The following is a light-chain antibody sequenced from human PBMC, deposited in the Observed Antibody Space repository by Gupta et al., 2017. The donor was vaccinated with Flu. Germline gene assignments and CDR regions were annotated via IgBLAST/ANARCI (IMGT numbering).Light chain of an antibody. CDR3: QRDNNWPLL. Sequence: ETVMTQSPVTLSVSPGERVTLSCRASQSVGTFLAWYQQQPGQAPRLLIHGASTRATGVPDRFTGSGSGTDFTLTISSLQSEDFGVYYCQRDNNWPLLFGQGTKVEIK. CDR2: GAS. CDR1: QSVGTF. J-gene: IGKJ1*01. V-gene: IGKV3-15*01.